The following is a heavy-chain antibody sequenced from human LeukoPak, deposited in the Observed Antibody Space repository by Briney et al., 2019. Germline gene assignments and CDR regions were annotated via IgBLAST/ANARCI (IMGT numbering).Heavy chain of an antibody. CDR3: AMASGSTYYYGMDV. J-gene: IGHJ6*02. CDR2: ISAYNGNK. D-gene: IGHD6-19*01. CDR1: GYTFTSYG. Sequence: ASVQVSCKASGYTFTSYGISWVRQAPGQGLEWMGWISAYNGNKNYAQKLQGRVTMTTDTSTSTAYMELRSLRSDDTAVYYCAMASGSTYYYGMDVWGQGTTVTVSS. V-gene: IGHV1-18*01.